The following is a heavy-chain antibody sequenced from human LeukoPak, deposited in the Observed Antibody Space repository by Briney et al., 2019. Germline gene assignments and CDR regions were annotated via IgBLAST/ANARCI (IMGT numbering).Heavy chain of an antibody. J-gene: IGHJ4*02. CDR2: IYTTGRA. CDR3: ARHGYTASHFFLDY. CDR1: TGSINSYY. D-gene: IGHD5-18*01. Sequence: SETLSLTCSVSTGSINSYYWGWVRQPAGRGLXWXXRIYTTGRADYDPSLQSRVAMSIDTSRKQFSLNLKSVTAADTATYFCARHGYTASHFFLDYWSQGAPVTVSS. V-gene: IGHV4-4*07.